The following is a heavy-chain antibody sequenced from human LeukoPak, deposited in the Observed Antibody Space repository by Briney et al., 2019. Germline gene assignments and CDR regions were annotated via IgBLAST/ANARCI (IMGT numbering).Heavy chain of an antibody. CDR2: IYYSGST. J-gene: IGHJ4*02. CDR1: GGSISSYY. Sequence: SETLSLTCTVSGGSISSYYWSWIRQPPGKGLEWIGYIYYSGSTNYNPSLRSRVTISVDTSKNQFSLKLSSVTAADTAVYYCARVGITGTTIDYWGQGTLVTVSS. CDR3: ARVGITGTTIDY. V-gene: IGHV4-59*08. D-gene: IGHD1-7*01.